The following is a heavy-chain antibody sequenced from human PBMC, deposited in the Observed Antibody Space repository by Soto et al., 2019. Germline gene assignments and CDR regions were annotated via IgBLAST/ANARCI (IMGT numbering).Heavy chain of an antibody. CDR1: GYTFIGYY. V-gene: IGHV1-2*02. CDR3: ARDSITGNLDY. J-gene: IGHJ4*02. CDR2: INPNSGGT. Sequence: DSVKVSCKASGYTFIGYYMHWVRQAPGQGLEWMAWINPNSGGTSYSEKFQGRVTVTRDTSISTAYMELSRLRSDDTAVYYCARDSITGNLDYWGQGTMVTVAS. D-gene: IGHD1-20*01.